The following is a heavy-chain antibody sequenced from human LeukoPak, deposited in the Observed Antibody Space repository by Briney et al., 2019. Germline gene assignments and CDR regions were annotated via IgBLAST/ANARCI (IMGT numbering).Heavy chain of an antibody. J-gene: IGHJ4*02. CDR2: VPLTGLT. D-gene: IGHD2-8*01. CDR1: GGSISNTNW. V-gene: IGHV4-4*02. CDR3: SRENGAFSPFGY. Sequence: SETLSLTCGVSGGSISNTNWWSCVRQPPGQGLEWIGEVPLTGLTHYNPSLESRVTVSLDKSKNQLSLNLTSVTAADTAVYYCSRENGAFSPFGYWGQGTLVTVLS.